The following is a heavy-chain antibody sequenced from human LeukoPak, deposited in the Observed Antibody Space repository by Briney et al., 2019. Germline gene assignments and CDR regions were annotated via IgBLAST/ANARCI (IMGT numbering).Heavy chain of an antibody. D-gene: IGHD5-12*01. Sequence: PSQTLSLTCTVSGGSISSGDYYWSWIRQPPGKGLEWIGYIYYSGSTYYNPSLKSRVTISVDTSKNQFSLKLSSVTAADTAVYYCARRRWLQAHFDYWGQGTLVTVSS. V-gene: IGHV4-30-4*01. CDR1: GGSISSGDYY. CDR3: ARRRWLQAHFDY. J-gene: IGHJ4*02. CDR2: IYYSGST.